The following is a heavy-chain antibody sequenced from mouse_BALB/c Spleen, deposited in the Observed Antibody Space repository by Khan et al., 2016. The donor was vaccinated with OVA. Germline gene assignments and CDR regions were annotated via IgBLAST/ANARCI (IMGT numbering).Heavy chain of an antibody. Sequence: VQLQQSGAELVKPGASVKLSCTASGFNITDTYIHWVKQKPEQGLEWIGRIDPANGNTTYDPKLQGTATKTADKSSHTAYLQLSSLTSEDTAVDDCVRDYWDVFAYWGQGTLVTVSA. J-gene: IGHJ3*01. CDR2: IDPANGNT. CDR3: VRDYWDVFAY. D-gene: IGHD4-1*01. V-gene: IGHV14-3*02. CDR1: GFNITDTY.